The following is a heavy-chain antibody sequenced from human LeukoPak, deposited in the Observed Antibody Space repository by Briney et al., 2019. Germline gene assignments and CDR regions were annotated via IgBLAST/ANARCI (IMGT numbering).Heavy chain of an antibody. Sequence: SQTLFLTCTVSGGSISSGDYYWSWIRQPPGKGLEWIGYIYYSGSTYYNPSLKSRVTISVDTSKNQFSLKLSSVTAADTAVYYCAREGEVGATPFDYWGQGTLVTVSS. CDR2: IYYSGST. CDR3: AREGEVGATPFDY. V-gene: IGHV4-30-4*08. J-gene: IGHJ4*02. CDR1: GGSISSGDYY. D-gene: IGHD1-26*01.